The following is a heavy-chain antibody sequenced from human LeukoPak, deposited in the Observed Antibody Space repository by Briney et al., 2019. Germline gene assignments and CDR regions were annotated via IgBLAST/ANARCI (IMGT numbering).Heavy chain of an antibody. CDR2: IYYSGST. Sequence: SETLSLTCTLSGGSLSSSSYYWGWIRQPPGRGLEWVGSIYYSGSTYYNPSLKSRVTISVDTSKNQFSLKLSSVTAADTAVYYCAREFRRSMVVTAIPFRRGSPGYFDYWGQGTLVTVSS. J-gene: IGHJ4*02. CDR3: AREFRRSMVVTAIPFRRGSPGYFDY. V-gene: IGHV4-39*02. D-gene: IGHD2-21*02. CDR1: GGSLSSSSYY.